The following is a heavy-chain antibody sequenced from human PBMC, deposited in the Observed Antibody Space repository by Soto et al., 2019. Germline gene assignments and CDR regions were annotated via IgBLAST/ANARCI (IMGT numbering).Heavy chain of an antibody. CDR2: ISGSGGST. CDR3: AKDYQTNTIPPGYYGMDV. J-gene: IGHJ6*02. D-gene: IGHD3-3*01. Sequence: GGSLRLSXAASGFTFSSYAMSWVRQAPGKGLEWVSAISGSGGSTYYADSVKGRFTISRDNSKNTLYLQMNSLRAEDTAVYYCAKDYQTNTIPPGYYGMDVWGQGTTVTVSS. CDR1: GFTFSSYA. V-gene: IGHV3-23*01.